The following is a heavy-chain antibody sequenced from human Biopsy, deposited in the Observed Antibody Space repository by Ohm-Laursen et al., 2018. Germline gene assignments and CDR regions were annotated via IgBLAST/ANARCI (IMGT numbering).Heavy chain of an antibody. CDR2: IYFTGRT. J-gene: IGHJ2*01. CDR3: ASAGYNPDWNFDL. Sequence: PSETLSLTCTVSGGSISNNNYYWGWIRQPPGKGLEWIGYIYFTGRTSYNPSLKSRVTMSVNTSKKQFSLRLSSVTAADTAVYYCASAGYNPDWNFDLWGRGTRVTVSS. V-gene: IGHV4-61*05. D-gene: IGHD5-24*01. CDR1: GGSISNNNYY.